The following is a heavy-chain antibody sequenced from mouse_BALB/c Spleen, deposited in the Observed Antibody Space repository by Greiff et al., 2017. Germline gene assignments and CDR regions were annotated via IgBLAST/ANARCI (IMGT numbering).Heavy chain of an antibody. V-gene: IGHV1-67*01. J-gene: IGHJ4*01. Sequence: VQRVESGPELVRPGVSVKISCKGSGYTFTDYAMHWVKQSHAKSLEWIGVISTYYGNTNYNQKFKGKATMTVDKSSSTAYMELARLTSEDSAIYYCARGVTTVPYYAMDYWGQGTSVTVSS. CDR3: ARGVTTVPYYAMDY. CDR1: GYTFTDYA. D-gene: IGHD1-1*01. CDR2: ISTYYGNT.